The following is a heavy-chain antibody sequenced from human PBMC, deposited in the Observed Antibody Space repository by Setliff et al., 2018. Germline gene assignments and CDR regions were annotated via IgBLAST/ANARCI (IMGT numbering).Heavy chain of an antibody. V-gene: IGHV1-2*06. CDR1: GYTFTDYY. Sequence: ASVKVSCKAFGYTFTDYYIHWVRQAPGQGLEWMGRINPNSGGTNYAQKFQGRVTMTRDTSISTAYMELSRLRSDDTAVYYCARTTIATRWSDYWGQGTLVTVSS. CDR3: ARTTIATRWSDY. CDR2: INPNSGGT. D-gene: IGHD6-6*01. J-gene: IGHJ4*02.